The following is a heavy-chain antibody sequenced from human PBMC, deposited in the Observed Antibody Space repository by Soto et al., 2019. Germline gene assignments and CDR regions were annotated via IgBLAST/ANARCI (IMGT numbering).Heavy chain of an antibody. J-gene: IGHJ4*02. D-gene: IGHD2-21*02. CDR1: GLPLPSYS. CDR3: KTADSSWTDSCDY. Sequence: TLGVSCDSHGLPLPSYSGASVCPPPGNGQEWIGEATPYGRSNYNPYLKSRVTISKDSSKNQFSLEVRSLTAADTVGYYCKTADSSWTDSCDYWGQGAMVTVSS. CDR2: ATPYGRS. V-gene: IGHV4-34*01.